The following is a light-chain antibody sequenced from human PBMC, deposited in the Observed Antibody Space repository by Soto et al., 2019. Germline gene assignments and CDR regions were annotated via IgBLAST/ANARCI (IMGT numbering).Light chain of an antibody. Sequence: EFVLTQSPGTLSLSPGERATLSCRASQTVLNNYLTWYQQKPGQAPRRLIFGASIRATGIPDRFSGSGSGTEFTLTISRLQSEDFAVYYCQQYNNWPLTFGQGTRLEIK. CDR3: QQYNNWPLT. CDR2: GAS. CDR1: QTVLNN. J-gene: IGKJ5*01. V-gene: IGKV3D-15*01.